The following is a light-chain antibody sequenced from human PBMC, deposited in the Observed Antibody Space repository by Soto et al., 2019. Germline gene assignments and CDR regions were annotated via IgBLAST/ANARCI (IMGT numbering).Light chain of an antibody. J-gene: IGLJ2*01. CDR3: SSYTKTTTLL. Sequence: QSALTQPASVSGSPGQSITISCTGTSGDIGAYNYVTWYQQHPGKAPKLMIYDVSVRPSGGSRRFSASKSGTTASLSISGLQAEDEADYYCSSYTKTTTLLFGGGTKVTVL. CDR1: SGDIGAYNY. V-gene: IGLV2-14*01. CDR2: DVS.